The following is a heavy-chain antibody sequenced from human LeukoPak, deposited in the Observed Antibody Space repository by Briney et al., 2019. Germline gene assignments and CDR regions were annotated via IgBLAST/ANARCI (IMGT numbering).Heavy chain of an antibody. CDR1: GFSFSSYS. J-gene: IGHJ4*02. D-gene: IGHD3-10*01. CDR3: AKSYVGVRGLFDY. CDR2: ISGSGDST. Sequence: GGSLRLSCAVSGFSFSSYSMSWVRRAPGKGLEWVSAISGSGDSTYYADSVKGRFTISRDTSKNTLFLQMNSLRAEDTAVYYCAKSYVGVRGLFDYWGQGTLVTVSS. V-gene: IGHV3-23*01.